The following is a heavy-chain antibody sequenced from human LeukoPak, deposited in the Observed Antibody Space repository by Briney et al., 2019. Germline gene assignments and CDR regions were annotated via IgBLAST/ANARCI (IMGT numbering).Heavy chain of an antibody. V-gene: IGHV3-66*02. CDR2: IYRSDNT. CDR3: ARAYCSSTSCFG. Sequence: QPGGSLRLSCVASGFPVIGNYMSWARQAPGKGLEWVSVIYRSDNTYYIDSVKGQFTISRDNSKNTLYLQMNSLRAEDTAVYYCARAYCSSTSCFGWGQGTLATVSS. CDR1: GFPVIGNY. J-gene: IGHJ4*02. D-gene: IGHD2-2*01.